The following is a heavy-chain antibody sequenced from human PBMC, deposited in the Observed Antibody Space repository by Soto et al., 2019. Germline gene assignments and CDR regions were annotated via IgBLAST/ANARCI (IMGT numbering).Heavy chain of an antibody. Sequence: QVHLVQSGAEVKKPGASVKVSCKGSGYIFTTYGITWVRQAPGQGLEWMGWISAHNGNTNYAQKLQGRVTVTRDTSTSTAYMELRNLRSDVTAVYYCARGRYGDYGGQGALVTVSS. CDR3: ARGRYGDY. CDR2: ISAHNGNT. V-gene: IGHV1-18*01. D-gene: IGHD1-1*01. J-gene: IGHJ4*02. CDR1: GYIFTTYG.